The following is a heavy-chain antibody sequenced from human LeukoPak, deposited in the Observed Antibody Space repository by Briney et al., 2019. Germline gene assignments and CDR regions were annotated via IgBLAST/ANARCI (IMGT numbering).Heavy chain of an antibody. CDR1: GGSISSSSYY. CDR2: IYYSGST. CDR3: AGASSGYYPLMWY. Sequence: SETLSLTCTVSGGSISSSSYYWGWIRQPPGKGLEWIGSIYYSGSTYYNPSLKSRVTISVDTSKNQFSLKLSSVTAADTAVYYCAGASSGYYPLMWYWGQGTLVTVSS. J-gene: IGHJ4*02. D-gene: IGHD3-22*01. V-gene: IGHV4-39*01.